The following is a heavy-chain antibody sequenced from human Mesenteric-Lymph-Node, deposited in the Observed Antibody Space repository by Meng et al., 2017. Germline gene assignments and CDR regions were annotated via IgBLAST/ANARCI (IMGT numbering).Heavy chain of an antibody. CDR2: LIPIFGTA. CDR1: GGTFSSYA. Sequence: SVKVSCKASGGTFSSYAISWVRQAPGQGLEWMGGLIPIFGTANYAQKFQGRVTITTDESTSTAYMELSSLRSEDAAVYYCARTPVVVTAIGLFDPWGQGTLVTVSS. CDR3: ARTPVVVTAIGLFDP. D-gene: IGHD2-21*02. J-gene: IGHJ5*02. V-gene: IGHV1-69*05.